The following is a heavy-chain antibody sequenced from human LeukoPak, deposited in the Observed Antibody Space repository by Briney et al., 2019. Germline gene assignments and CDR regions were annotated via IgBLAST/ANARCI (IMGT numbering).Heavy chain of an antibody. CDR3: ARGRGGGGSSNNWFDP. J-gene: IGHJ5*02. V-gene: IGHV4-59*01. Sequence: SETLSLICTVSGGSINSYYWSWIRQPPGKGLEWIGYIYYSGSTNYNPSLKSRVTISVDTSKNQFSLKLSSVTAADTAVYYCARGRGGGGSSNNWFDPWGQGTLVTVSS. D-gene: IGHD2-15*01. CDR1: GGSINSYY. CDR2: IYYSGST.